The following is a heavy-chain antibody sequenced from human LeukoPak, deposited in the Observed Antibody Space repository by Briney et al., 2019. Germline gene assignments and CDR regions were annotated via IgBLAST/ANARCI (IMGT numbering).Heavy chain of an antibody. CDR3: ASQDYGPVDY. CDR1: GGSISSSSYY. CDR2: LYYSGST. D-gene: IGHD4-17*01. J-gene: IGHJ4*02. V-gene: IGHV4-39*01. Sequence: PSETLSLTCTVSGGSISSSSYYWGWIRQPPGKGLEWIGSLYYSGSTYYNPSLKSRVTISVGTSKNQFSLKLSSVTAADTAVYYCASQDYGPVDYWGQGTLVTVSS.